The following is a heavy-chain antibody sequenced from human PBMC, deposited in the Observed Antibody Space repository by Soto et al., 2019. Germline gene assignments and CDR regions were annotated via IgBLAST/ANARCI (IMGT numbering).Heavy chain of an antibody. V-gene: IGHV4-59*08. CDR3: ARHLLWCGELFQNWFDP. CDR2: IYYSGST. CDR1: GGSISSYY. J-gene: IGHJ5*02. Sequence: SETLSLTCTVSGGSISSYYWSWIRQPPGKGLEWIGYIYYSGSTNYNPSLKSRVTISVDTSKNQFSLKLSSVTAADTAVYYCARHLLWCGELFQNWFDPRGHGTLVTVSS. D-gene: IGHD3-10*01.